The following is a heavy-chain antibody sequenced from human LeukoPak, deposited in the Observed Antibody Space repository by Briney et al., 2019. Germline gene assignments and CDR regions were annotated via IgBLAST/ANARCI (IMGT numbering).Heavy chain of an antibody. CDR2: INHSGST. Sequence: PSETLSLTCAVYGGSFSGYYWGWIRQPPGKGLEWIGEINHSGSTNYNPSLKSRVTISVDTSKNQFSLKLSSVTAADTAVYYCARVFSGSYYDYWGQGTLVTVSS. CDR1: GGSFSGYY. CDR3: ARVFSGSYYDY. D-gene: IGHD1-26*01. J-gene: IGHJ4*02. V-gene: IGHV4-34*01.